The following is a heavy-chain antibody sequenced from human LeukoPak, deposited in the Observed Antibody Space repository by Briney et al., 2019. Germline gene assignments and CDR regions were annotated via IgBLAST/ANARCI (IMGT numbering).Heavy chain of an antibody. CDR1: GYTFTSYG. J-gene: IGHJ4*02. V-gene: IGHV1-18*01. D-gene: IGHD3-22*01. Sequence: ASVKVSCKASGYTFTSYGISWVRQAPGQGLEWMGWISAYNGNTNYAQKLQGRVTMTTDTSTSTAYMELRSLRSDDTAVYYCARLGAKYYYDSSGYYFDYWGQGTLVTVSS. CDR2: ISAYNGNT. CDR3: ARLGAKYYYDSSGYYFDY.